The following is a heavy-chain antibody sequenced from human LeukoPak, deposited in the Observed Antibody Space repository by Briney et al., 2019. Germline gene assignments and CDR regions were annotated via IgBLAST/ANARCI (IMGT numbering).Heavy chain of an antibody. J-gene: IGHJ5*02. CDR2: IYYSGST. V-gene: IGHV4-39*01. CDR1: GGSIISNNYY. Sequence: SETLSLTCTVSGGSIISNNYYWGWIRQPPGKGLEWIGSIYYSGSTYYNPSLKSRVTISVDTSKNQFSLKLSSVTAADTAVYYCARRVISEFSIDKGNWLDPWGQGTLVTVSS. D-gene: IGHD3-3*02. CDR3: ARRVISEFSIDKGNWLDP.